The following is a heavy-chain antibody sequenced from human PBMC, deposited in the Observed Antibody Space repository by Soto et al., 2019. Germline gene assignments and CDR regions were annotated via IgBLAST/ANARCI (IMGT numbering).Heavy chain of an antibody. CDR1: GFTFSSYT. Sequence: GESLKSSCAASGFTFSSYTMNWVRQAPGKGLEWVSSISSDSSYIYYADSVKGRFTISRDNAKNSLSLQMNSLRAEDTAVYYCARDGLIAAAGKGFDYWGQGTLVTVSS. J-gene: IGHJ4*02. CDR3: ARDGLIAAAGKGFDY. CDR2: ISSDSSYI. V-gene: IGHV3-21*01. D-gene: IGHD6-13*01.